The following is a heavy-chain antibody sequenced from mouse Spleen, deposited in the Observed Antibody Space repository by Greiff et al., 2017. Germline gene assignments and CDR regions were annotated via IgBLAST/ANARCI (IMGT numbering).Heavy chain of an antibody. CDR1: GFTFSSYA. J-gene: IGHJ4*01. D-gene: IGHD1-1*01. CDR2: ISDGGSYT. CDR3: ARGPSSLYAMDY. V-gene: IGHV5-4*03. Sequence: EVKLVESGGGLVKPGGSLKLSCAASGFTFSSYAMSWVRQTPEKRLEWVATISDGGSYTYYPDNVKGRFTISRDNAKNNLYLQMSHLKSEDTAMYYCARGPSSLYAMDYWGQGTSVTVSS.